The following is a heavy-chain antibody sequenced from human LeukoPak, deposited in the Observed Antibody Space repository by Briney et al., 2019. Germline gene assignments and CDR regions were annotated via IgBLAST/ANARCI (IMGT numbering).Heavy chain of an antibody. Sequence: SETLSLTCTVSGRSINSYYWGRVRQSPGKGLEWIGRIYTTGTTQYNPSLKSRVTMSVDTSTNQFSLNLRSMTAADTAVYFCGRQGYTASYYFLDYWSQGTLVTVS. CDR1: GRSINSYY. CDR2: IYTTGTT. J-gene: IGHJ4*02. CDR3: GRQGYTASYYFLDY. V-gene: IGHV4-4*07. D-gene: IGHD1-26*01.